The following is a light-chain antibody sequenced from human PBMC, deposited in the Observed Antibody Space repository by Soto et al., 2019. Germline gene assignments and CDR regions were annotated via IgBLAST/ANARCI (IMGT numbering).Light chain of an antibody. Sequence: QSVLTQPPSVSGAPGQRVTISCTGSSSNIGAGYDVHWYQQLPGTAPKLLIYGNSNRPSGVPDRVSGSKSGTSASLAITGVQAEDEADYYCQSYDSSDVVFGGGTKVTVL. CDR3: QSYDSSDVV. V-gene: IGLV1-40*01. J-gene: IGLJ2*01. CDR2: GNS. CDR1: SSNIGAGYD.